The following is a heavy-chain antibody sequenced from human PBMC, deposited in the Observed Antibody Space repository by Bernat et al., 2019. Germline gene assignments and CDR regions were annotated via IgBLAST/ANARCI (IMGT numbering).Heavy chain of an antibody. Sequence: EVQLVQSGAEVKKPGESLRISCKGSGYSFTSYWISWVRQMPGKGLEWMGRIDPSDSYTNYSPSFQGHVTISADKSISTAYLQWSSLKASDTAMYYCARTGSSSWYRSLGYFDYWGQGTLVTVSS. V-gene: IGHV5-10-1*03. J-gene: IGHJ4*02. CDR3: ARTGSSSWYRSLGYFDY. CDR1: GYSFTSYW. D-gene: IGHD6-13*01. CDR2: IDPSDSYT.